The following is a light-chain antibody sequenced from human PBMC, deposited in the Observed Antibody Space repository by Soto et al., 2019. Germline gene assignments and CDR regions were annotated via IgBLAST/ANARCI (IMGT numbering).Light chain of an antibody. J-gene: IGLJ1*01. Sequence: QSFLTQPPSVSGAPGQRVTISCTGSSSNIGAGYDVHWYQQLPGTAPKLLIYGNSNRPSGVPDRFSGSKSGTSASLAITGLQAEDEADYYCQSYDSSLSGYVFETGTKVTVL. V-gene: IGLV1-40*01. CDR3: QSYDSSLSGYV. CDR2: GNS. CDR1: SSNIGAGYD.